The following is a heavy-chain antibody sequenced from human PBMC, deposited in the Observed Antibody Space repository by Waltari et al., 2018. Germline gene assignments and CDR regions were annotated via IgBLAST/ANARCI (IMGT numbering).Heavy chain of an antibody. CDR2: IKQDGSEK. J-gene: IGHJ4*02. Sequence: EVQLVESGGGLVQPGGSLRLSCAASGFTISSYWMSWVRQAPGKGLGLVANIKQDGSEKYYVDSVKGRFTISRDSAKNSLYLQMNSLRAEDTAVYYCARGYGVAYWGQGTLVTVSS. CDR3: ARGYGVAY. D-gene: IGHD4-17*01. V-gene: IGHV3-7*01. CDR1: GFTISSYW.